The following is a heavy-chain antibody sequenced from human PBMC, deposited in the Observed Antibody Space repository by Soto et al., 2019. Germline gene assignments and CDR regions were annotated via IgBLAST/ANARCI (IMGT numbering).Heavy chain of an antibody. V-gene: IGHV2-26*01. Sequence: ETLSLTCTVSGGSISSYYWSWIRQPPGKALEWLAHIFSNDEKSYSTSLKSRLTISKDTSKSQVVLTMTNMDPVDTATYYCAREYYYYYMDVWGKGTTVTVSS. CDR3: AREYYYYYMDV. CDR2: IFSNDEK. J-gene: IGHJ6*03. CDR1: GGSISSYYW.